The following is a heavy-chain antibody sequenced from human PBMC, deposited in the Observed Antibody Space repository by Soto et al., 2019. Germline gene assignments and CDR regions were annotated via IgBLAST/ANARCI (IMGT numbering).Heavy chain of an antibody. J-gene: IGHJ6*02. Sequence: QVHLVESGGGVVQPGGSLRLSCAASGFTINRNDMYWVRQAPGKGLEWVAVMSFDGNHQHYADSVKGRFTISRDNSKNTLSLERKSLRRDATAVYYCASCERFPRVSVDYCALDIGGQETTVIVSS. CDR1: GFTINRND. V-gene: IGHV3-30*03. CDR2: MSFDGNHQ. CDR3: ASCERFPRVSVDYCALDI. D-gene: IGHD3-3*01.